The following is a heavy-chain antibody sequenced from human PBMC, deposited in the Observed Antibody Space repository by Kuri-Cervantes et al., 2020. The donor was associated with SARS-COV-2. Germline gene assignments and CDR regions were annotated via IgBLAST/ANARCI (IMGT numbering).Heavy chain of an antibody. CDR1: GYTFTGYY. J-gene: IGHJ5*02. CDR3: GASGYWKDWFDP. Sequence: ASVKASCKASGYTFTGYYMHWVRQAPRQGLEWMGWINPNSGGTNYAQKFQGRVTMTRDTSISTAYMELSRLRSDDTAVYYCGASGYWKDWFDPWGQGTLVTVSS. CDR2: INPNSGGT. V-gene: IGHV1-2*02. D-gene: IGHD3-22*01.